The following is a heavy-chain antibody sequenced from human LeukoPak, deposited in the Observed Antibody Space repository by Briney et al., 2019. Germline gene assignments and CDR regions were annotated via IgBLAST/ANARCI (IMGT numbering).Heavy chain of an antibody. CDR3: ARLKGVYSSGPRYYFDY. Sequence: SETLSLTCTVSGGSISSGDYYWSGIRQPPGKGLEWIGYIYYSGSTYYNPSLKSRVTISVDRSKNQFSLKLSSVTAADTAVYYCARLKGVYSSGPRYYFDYWGQGTLVTVSS. V-gene: IGHV4-30-4*08. J-gene: IGHJ4*02. CDR2: IYYSGST. D-gene: IGHD6-25*01. CDR1: GGSISSGDYY.